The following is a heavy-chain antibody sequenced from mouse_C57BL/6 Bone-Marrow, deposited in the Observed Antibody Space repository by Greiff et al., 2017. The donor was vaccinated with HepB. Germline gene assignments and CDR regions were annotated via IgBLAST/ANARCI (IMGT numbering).Heavy chain of an antibody. Sequence: EVMLVESGGGLVQPGGSLKLSCAASGFTFSDYYMYWVRQTPEKRLEWVAYISNGGGSTYYPDTVKGRFTISRDNAKNTLYLQMSRLKSEDTAMYYCARRGDYDYDGAFAYWGQGTLVTVSA. CDR3: ARRGDYDYDGAFAY. J-gene: IGHJ3*01. D-gene: IGHD2-4*01. CDR2: ISNGGGST. CDR1: GFTFSDYY. V-gene: IGHV5-12*01.